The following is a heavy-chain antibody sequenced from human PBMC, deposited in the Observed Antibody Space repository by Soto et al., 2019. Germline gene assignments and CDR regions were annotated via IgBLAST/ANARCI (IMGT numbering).Heavy chain of an antibody. J-gene: IGHJ4*02. CDR3: AKDISGSGWYFFDY. Sequence: EVQLVESGGGLVQPGRSLRLSCAASGFTFDDYAMHWVRQAPGKGLEWVSGISWNSGSIGYVDSVKGRFTISRDNAKNSLYLQMNSLRAEDTALYYCAKDISGSGWYFFDYWGQGTLVTVSS. CDR1: GFTFDDYA. V-gene: IGHV3-9*01. D-gene: IGHD6-19*01. CDR2: ISWNSGSI.